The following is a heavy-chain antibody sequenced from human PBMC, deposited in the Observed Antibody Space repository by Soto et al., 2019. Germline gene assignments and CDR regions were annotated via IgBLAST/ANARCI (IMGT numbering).Heavy chain of an antibody. CDR2: TSTYNGNT. CDR1: GYTFINYG. J-gene: IGHJ4*02. Sequence: QVQLVQSGVEVKKPGASVKVSCKASGYTFINYGINWVRQAPGQGLEWMGWTSTYNGNTNYAQKVQGRVTMTTDTSTMTAYMELRSLIFDHTAVYYCARGDYDTSGYPSLFFYWGQGTVVTVSS. V-gene: IGHV1-18*01. D-gene: IGHD3-22*01. CDR3: ARGDYDTSGYPSLFFY.